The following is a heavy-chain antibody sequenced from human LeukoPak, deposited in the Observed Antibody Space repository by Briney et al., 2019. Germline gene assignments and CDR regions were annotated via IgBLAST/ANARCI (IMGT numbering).Heavy chain of an antibody. J-gene: IGHJ4*02. CDR2: LYYSGST. CDR3: ARISLLAVPMRYYFDY. Sequence: SETLSLTCTVSGGSISSDIHYWGWIRQPPGKGLEWIGNLYYSGSTYYNPSLKSRVTISVDTSKNQFSLKLSSVTAADTAVYYCARISLLAVPMRYYFDYWGQGTLVTVSS. D-gene: IGHD6-19*01. CDR1: GGSISSDIHY. V-gene: IGHV4-39*07.